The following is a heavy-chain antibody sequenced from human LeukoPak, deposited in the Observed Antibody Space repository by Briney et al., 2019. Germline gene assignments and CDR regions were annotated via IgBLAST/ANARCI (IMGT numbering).Heavy chain of an antibody. CDR3: ARFQSPTSRALDY. CDR1: GDSVSGYY. D-gene: IGHD4/OR15-4a*01. J-gene: IGHJ4*02. V-gene: IGHV4-59*02. Sequence: SETLSLTCTVSGDSVSGYYWSWIRQPPGNGLEWVGYIHYSGSTNYNPSLKSRVTISVDTANNQFSLNLSSVTAADTAVYYCARFQSPTSRALDYWGQGALVTVSS. CDR2: IHYSGST.